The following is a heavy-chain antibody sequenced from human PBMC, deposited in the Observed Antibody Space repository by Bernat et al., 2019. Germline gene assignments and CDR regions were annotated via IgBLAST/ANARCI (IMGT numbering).Heavy chain of an antibody. CDR2: IWYDGSKK. J-gene: IGHJ4*02. CDR3: ARATGEYFDY. D-gene: IGHD7-27*01. CDR1: GFTFSSYG. V-gene: IGHV3-33*01. Sequence: QVQLVEFGGGVVQPGRSLRLSCAASGFTFSSYGVHWVRQAPGKGLEWVTLIWYDGSKKYYADSVKGRFTISRDNSKNTLYLQMNSLRAEDTAVYYCARATGEYFDYWGQGTPVTVSS.